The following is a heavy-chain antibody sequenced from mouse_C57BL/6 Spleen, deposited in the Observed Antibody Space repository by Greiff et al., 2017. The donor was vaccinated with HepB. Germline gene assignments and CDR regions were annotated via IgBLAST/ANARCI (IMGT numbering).Heavy chain of an antibody. CDR3: ARPARIKY. V-gene: IGHV3-2*02. D-gene: IGHD1-2*01. Sequence: DVQLQESGPGLVKPSQSLSLTCTVTGYSITSGYGWNWIRQFPGNKLEWMGYISYSGSTNYNPSLKSRISITRDTSKNQFFLKLNSVTTEDTATYYCARPARIKYWGQGTTLTVSS. CDR2: ISYSGST. J-gene: IGHJ2*01. CDR1: GYSITSGYG.